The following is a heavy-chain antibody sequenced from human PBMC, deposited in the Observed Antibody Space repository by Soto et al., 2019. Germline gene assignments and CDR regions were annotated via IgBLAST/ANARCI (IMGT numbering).Heavy chain of an antibody. D-gene: IGHD3-10*01. J-gene: IGHJ6*02. V-gene: IGHV3-11*01. CDR1: GFTFRDYA. CDR3: AGDRGLIWFGELFAYYGLDV. Sequence: GGPLRLSCVASGFTFRDYAMSWIRPAAGKGLEWVSSISSGGSPIYYAGSMKGRFTVPRDNAKNSLYLQMNSLRDEDSAVYYCAGDRGLIWFGELFAYYGLDVWGQGTTVTVSS. CDR2: ISSGGSPI.